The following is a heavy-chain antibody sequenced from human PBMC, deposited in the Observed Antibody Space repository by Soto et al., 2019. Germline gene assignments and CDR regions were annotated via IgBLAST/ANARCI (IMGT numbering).Heavy chain of an antibody. CDR1: GYNFATFW. CDR2: IFPADSDT. CDR3: ATPYGDFDY. J-gene: IGHJ4*02. D-gene: IGHD4-17*01. V-gene: IGHV5-51*01. Sequence: GESLKISCKASGYNFATFWIGWVRQMPGKGLEWMGIIFPADSDTRYSPSFQGQVTISADKSISTAYLQWSSLQASDTAMYCCATPYGDFDYWGQGTLVTVSS.